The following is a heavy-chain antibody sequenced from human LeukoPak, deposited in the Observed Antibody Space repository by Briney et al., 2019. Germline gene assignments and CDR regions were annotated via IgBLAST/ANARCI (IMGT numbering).Heavy chain of an antibody. D-gene: IGHD5-12*01. CDR3: ARHGDGGVDSGYDLWDYYYYMDV. CDR2: IKQDGSEK. V-gene: IGHV3-7*01. J-gene: IGHJ6*03. CDR1: GFTFSSYW. Sequence: GGSLRLSCAASGFTFSSYWMSWVRQAPGKGLEWVADIKQDGSEKYYVDSVKGRFTISRDNAKNSLYLQMNSLRAEDTAVYYCARHGDGGVDSGYDLWDYYYYMDVWGKGTTVTISS.